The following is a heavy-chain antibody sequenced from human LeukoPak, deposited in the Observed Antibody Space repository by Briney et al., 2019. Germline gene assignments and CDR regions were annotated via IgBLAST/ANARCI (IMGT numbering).Heavy chain of an antibody. CDR2: INHSGST. V-gene: IGHV4-34*01. D-gene: IGHD3-16*01. Sequence: PSETLSLTCAVYGVSFSGYYWNWIRQPPGKGLEWIGEINHSGSTNYNPSLKSRVTISVDTSKNQYSLKLNSMTTADTAVYYCTRGAGWLIDYWGQGILVTVSS. CDR1: GVSFSGYY. J-gene: IGHJ4*02. CDR3: TRGAGWLIDY.